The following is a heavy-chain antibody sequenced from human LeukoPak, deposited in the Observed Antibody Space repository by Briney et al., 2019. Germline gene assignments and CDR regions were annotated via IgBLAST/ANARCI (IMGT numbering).Heavy chain of an antibody. Sequence: SLRLSCAASGFIFNKAWMNWVRQAPGKGPGWVGRIKSKNDGGTADYGSPVKGRFTISRDDSKNTLYLQMNSLISDDTAIYYCTPVMVEDRGFWGQGTLVTVSS. CDR1: GFIFNKAW. V-gene: IGHV3-15*01. J-gene: IGHJ4*02. CDR2: IKSKNDGGTA. CDR3: TPVMVEDRGF. D-gene: IGHD2-15*01.